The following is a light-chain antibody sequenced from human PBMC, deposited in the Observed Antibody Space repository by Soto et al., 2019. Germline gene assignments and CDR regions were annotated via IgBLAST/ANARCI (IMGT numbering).Light chain of an antibody. J-gene: IGKJ1*01. V-gene: IGKV3-20*01. CDR1: QSVSSSY. CDR3: QQYGSLVT. CDR2: GAS. Sequence: EIVLTQSPGTLSLSPGERATLSCRASQSVSSSYLAWYQQKPGRAPRLLIDGASSRATGIPDRFSGSGSGTDFTLTTSRLEPEDLAVYYCQQYGSLVTFGQGTQVEIK.